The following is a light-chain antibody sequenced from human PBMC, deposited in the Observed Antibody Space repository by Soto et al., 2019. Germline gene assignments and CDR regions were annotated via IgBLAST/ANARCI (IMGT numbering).Light chain of an antibody. V-gene: IGKV3-20*01. CDR1: QSVSSSY. Sequence: ELVLTQSPGTLSLSPGESATLSCRASQSVSSSYLAWYQQKPGQAPRLLIYGASSRATGIPDRFSGSGSGTDLTLTISSLEPEDFAVYYCQQSSSSPITFGQGTRLEIK. CDR2: GAS. CDR3: QQSSSSPIT. J-gene: IGKJ5*01.